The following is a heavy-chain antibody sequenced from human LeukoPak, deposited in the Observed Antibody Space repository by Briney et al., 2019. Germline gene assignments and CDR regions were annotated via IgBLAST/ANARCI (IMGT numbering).Heavy chain of an antibody. V-gene: IGHV3-23*01. CDR2: IRESGAGT. D-gene: IGHD6-13*01. Sequence: GGSLRLSCAASGFSSSTFTMSWVRQAPGKGLEWVSGIRESGAGTYYADSVKGRFTISRDSSKNTLYLQMNSLRAEDTAVYYCAKRVAYTSSWLYFDYWGQGTLVTVSS. J-gene: IGHJ4*02. CDR3: AKRVAYTSSWLYFDY. CDR1: GFSSSTFT.